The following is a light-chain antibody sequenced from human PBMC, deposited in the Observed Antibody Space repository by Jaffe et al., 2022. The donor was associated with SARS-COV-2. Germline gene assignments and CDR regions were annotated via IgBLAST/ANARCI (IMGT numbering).Light chain of an antibody. V-gene: IGKV3-20*01. J-gene: IGKJ4*01. CDR1: QSVSANY. Sequence: EIVLTQSPGTLSLSQGKRATLSCRASQSVSANYLAWYQQKPGQAPRLLIYGASNRATGIPDRFSGSGSGTDFTLTISRLEAEDFAVYYCQQYGSSSLTFGGGTKVEIK. CDR3: QQYGSSSLT. CDR2: GAS.